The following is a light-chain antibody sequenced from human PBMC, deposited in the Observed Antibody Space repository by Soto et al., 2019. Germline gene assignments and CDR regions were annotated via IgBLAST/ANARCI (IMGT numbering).Light chain of an antibody. CDR2: EVN. CDR3: SSYAGSSHV. Sequence: QLVLTQPPSASGSPGQSVAISCTGTISDVGGYNYVSWYQQHPGKAPKLMIYEVNKRPSGVPDRFSGSKSGNTASLTVSGLQAEDEADYYCSSYAGSSHVFGTGTKVTVL. CDR1: ISDVGGYNY. J-gene: IGLJ1*01. V-gene: IGLV2-8*01.